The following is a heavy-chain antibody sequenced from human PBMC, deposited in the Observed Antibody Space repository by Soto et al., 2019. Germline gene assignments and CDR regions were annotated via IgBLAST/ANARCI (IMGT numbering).Heavy chain of an antibody. Sequence: QVQLVESGRGVVQPGRSLRLSCAASGFTFSSYAMHWVRQAPGKGLEWVAVISYDGSNKYYADSVKGRFTISRDNSKNTLYLQMNSLRAEDTAVYYCARDDYGDPGPLGYWGQGTLVTVSS. CDR2: ISYDGSNK. J-gene: IGHJ4*02. V-gene: IGHV3-30-3*01. CDR3: ARDDYGDPGPLGY. D-gene: IGHD4-17*01. CDR1: GFTFSSYA.